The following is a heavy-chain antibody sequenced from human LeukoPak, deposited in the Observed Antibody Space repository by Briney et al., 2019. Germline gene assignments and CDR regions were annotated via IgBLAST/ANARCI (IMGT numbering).Heavy chain of an antibody. CDR1: GFTFSSYS. D-gene: IGHD4-17*01. CDR3: AREGDYGDPDF. CDR2: ISSTSTTM. J-gene: IGHJ4*02. Sequence: GGSLRLSCAASGFTFSSYSMDWVRQAPGKRLEWVSYISSTSTTMYYADSVKGRFTVARDNAKMSLFLQMNSLTDEDTAVYYCAREGDYGDPDFWGQGTLVSVSS. V-gene: IGHV3-48*02.